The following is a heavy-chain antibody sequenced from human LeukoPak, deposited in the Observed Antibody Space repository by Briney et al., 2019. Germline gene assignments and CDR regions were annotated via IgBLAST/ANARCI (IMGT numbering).Heavy chain of an antibody. V-gene: IGHV3-23*01. CDR1: GFTFNNYA. CDR2: ICGNCGTA. Sequence: PGGSLRLSCAASGFTFNNYAMNWVRQAPGKGLVWVSSICGNCGTAYYVDSVKGRFTISRDNSKNTLYLQMNSLRAEDTAVYYCAKHYCSDASCSVFSFDSWGQGTLVTVSS. CDR3: AKHYCSDASCSVFSFDS. J-gene: IGHJ4*02. D-gene: IGHD2-2*01.